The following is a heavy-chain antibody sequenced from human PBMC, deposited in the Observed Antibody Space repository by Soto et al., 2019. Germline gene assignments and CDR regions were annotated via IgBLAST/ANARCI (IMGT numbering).Heavy chain of an antibody. CDR1: GDTFSSFA. CDR2: IISIFRTP. Sequence: QVQLVQSGAEVKKPGSSVKVSCKASGDTFSSFAISWVRQAPGQGLEWMGGIISIFRTPGYAQKFQGRVTLTAYESTSTAYMELSSMRSEVTAVYYCARDKDRQQLGGNYYYVLDVWGKGTTVTVSS. CDR3: ARDKDRQQLGGNYYYVLDV. D-gene: IGHD3-3*02. J-gene: IGHJ6*04. V-gene: IGHV1-69*12.